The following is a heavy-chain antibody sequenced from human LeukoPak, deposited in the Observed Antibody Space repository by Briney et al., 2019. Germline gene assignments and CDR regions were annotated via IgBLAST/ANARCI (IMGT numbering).Heavy chain of an antibody. D-gene: IGHD2-2*01. J-gene: IGHJ4*02. Sequence: SETLSLTCTVSGGSISSSSYYWGWIRQPPGKGLEWIGSIYYSGSTYYNPSLKSRVTISVDTSKNQFSLKLSSVTAADTAVYYCARVASPAAMRDYWGQGTLVTVPS. CDR3: ARVASPAAMRDY. CDR2: IYYSGST. CDR1: GGSISSSSYY. V-gene: IGHV4-39*01.